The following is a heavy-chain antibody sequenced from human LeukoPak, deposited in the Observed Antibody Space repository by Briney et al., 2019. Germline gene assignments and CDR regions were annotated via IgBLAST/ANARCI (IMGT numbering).Heavy chain of an antibody. V-gene: IGHV3-7*01. Sequence: PGGSLRLSCAASGFTFSSYWMTWVRQAPGKGLEWVANIKQDGSEKYYVDSVKGRFTISRDNAQNSLYLQMNSLRAEDTAVYYCARDSYCGGDCSSEYFQHWGQGTLVTVSS. CDR2: IKQDGSEK. J-gene: IGHJ1*01. D-gene: IGHD2-21*02. CDR3: ARDSYCGGDCSSEYFQH. CDR1: GFTFSSYW.